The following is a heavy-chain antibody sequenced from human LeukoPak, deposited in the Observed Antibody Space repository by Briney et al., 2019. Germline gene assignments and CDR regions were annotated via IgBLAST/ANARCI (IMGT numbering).Heavy chain of an antibody. D-gene: IGHD6-13*01. V-gene: IGHV3-23*01. Sequence: GGSLRLSCAASGFTFSNYATNWVRQAPGKGLEWVSLISGSTGSTYYADSVKGRFSISRDNSKNTLYLQMNGLRAEDTAVYYCARDTRSSSWYFLFDYWGQGTLVTVSS. CDR1: GFTFSNYA. J-gene: IGHJ4*02. CDR2: ISGSTGST. CDR3: ARDTRSSSWYFLFDY.